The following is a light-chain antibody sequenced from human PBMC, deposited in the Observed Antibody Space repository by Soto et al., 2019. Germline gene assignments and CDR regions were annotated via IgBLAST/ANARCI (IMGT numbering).Light chain of an antibody. Sequence: QSVLNQPPSAFGSPGQSVTISCTGTSSDVGAYNYVSWYQQHPGKAPKLIIYEVTKRPSGVTDRFSGSKSGNTASLTVSGLQAEDEADYYCSSYAGSDNFRVFGTGTQLTVL. CDR3: SSYAGSDNFRV. J-gene: IGLJ1*01. CDR2: EVT. V-gene: IGLV2-8*01. CDR1: SSDVGAYNY.